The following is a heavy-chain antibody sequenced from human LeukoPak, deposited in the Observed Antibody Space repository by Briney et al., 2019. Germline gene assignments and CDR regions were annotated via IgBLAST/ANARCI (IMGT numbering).Heavy chain of an antibody. CDR2: INLRGLT. Sequence: SETLSLTCAVYGGAFSGSYWSWIRQPPGKGLEWSGEINLRGLTHSNPPLKRRVNIPVDTPTTQFSLKLSSVTAADTAVYYCARGYRYSSSNYWGQETRDTLSS. CDR3: ARGYRYSSSNY. CDR1: GGAFSGSY. J-gene: IGHJ4*02. V-gene: IGHV4-34*01. D-gene: IGHD6-13*01.